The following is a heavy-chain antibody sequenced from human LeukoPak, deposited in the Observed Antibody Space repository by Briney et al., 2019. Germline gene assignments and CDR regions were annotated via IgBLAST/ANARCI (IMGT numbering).Heavy chain of an antibody. J-gene: IGHJ4*02. CDR2: IYSGGST. CDR3: AKDRARIAVAGTPDY. V-gene: IGHV3-53*05. CDR1: GFTVSSNY. Sequence: GGSLRLSCAASGFTVSSNYMSWVRQAPGKGLEWVSVIYSGGSTYYADSVKGRFTISRDNSKNTLYLQMNSLRAEDTAVYYCAKDRARIAVAGTPDYWGQGTLVTVSS. D-gene: IGHD6-19*01.